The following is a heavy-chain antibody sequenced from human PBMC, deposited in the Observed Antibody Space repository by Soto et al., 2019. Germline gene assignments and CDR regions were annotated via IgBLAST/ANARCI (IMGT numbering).Heavy chain of an antibody. D-gene: IGHD1-26*01. CDR2: IDWDDTK. V-gene: IGHV2-70*01. CDR1: GFSLSTGGMC. J-gene: IGHJ4*02. Sequence: SGPTLVNPTQTLTLTCAFSGFSLSTGGMCVSWIRQPPGKALEWLALIDWDDTKYYSTSLKSRLTISKDTSKNQLALTMTNMGPVDTATYFFSRTLVGATHISHSYFDCWGQGTLVTVSS. CDR3: SRTLVGATHISHSYFDC.